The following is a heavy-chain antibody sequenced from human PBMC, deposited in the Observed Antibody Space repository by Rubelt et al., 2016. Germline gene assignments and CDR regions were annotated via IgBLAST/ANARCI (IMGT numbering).Heavy chain of an antibody. CDR1: GGSISSTTYY. CDR3: AGGSGADGVVIEAGY. J-gene: IGHJ4*02. D-gene: IGHD3-10*01. CDR2: IDYSGNT. V-gene: IGHV4-39*01. Sequence: QLQLQESGPGLVKPSETLSLTCTVSGGSISSTTYYWGWVRQPPGKGLEWIGSIDYSGNTYYNPSLMSRVTISVDTSKNQFSLGLSSVNAADTALYHCAGGSGADGVVIEAGYWGQGTPVTVSS.